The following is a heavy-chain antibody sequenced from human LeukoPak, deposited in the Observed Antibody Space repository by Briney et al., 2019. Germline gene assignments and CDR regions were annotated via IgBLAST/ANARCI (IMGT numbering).Heavy chain of an antibody. J-gene: IGHJ4*02. D-gene: IGHD7-27*01. CDR3: ARTTNWGSPAYSDY. CDR1: GDSMRSYY. Sequence: SETLSLTCTVSGDSMRSYYWSWIRQPPGQGLEWIGYMSYIGITNYNPSLKSRVTISVDRSKNQVSLKLTPLTAADTAVYYCARTTNWGSPAYSDYWGQGTLVTVSS. V-gene: IGHV4-59*12. CDR2: MSYIGIT.